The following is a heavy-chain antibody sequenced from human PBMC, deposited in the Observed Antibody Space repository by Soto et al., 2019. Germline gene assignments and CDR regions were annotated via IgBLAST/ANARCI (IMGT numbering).Heavy chain of an antibody. CDR3: AKELVRGGYYEDDAFDI. CDR1: GFTFSSYW. CDR2: IKQDGSEK. D-gene: IGHD3-10*01. Sequence: GGSLRLSCAASGFTFSSYWMSWVRQAPGKGLEWVANIKQDGSEKYYVDSVKGRFTISRDNAKNSLYLQMNSLRAEDTAVYYCAKELVRGGYYEDDAFDIWGQGTMVTVSS. V-gene: IGHV3-7*03. J-gene: IGHJ3*02.